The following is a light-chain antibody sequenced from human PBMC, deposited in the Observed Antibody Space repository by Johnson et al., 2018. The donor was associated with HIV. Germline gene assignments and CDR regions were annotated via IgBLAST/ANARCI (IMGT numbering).Light chain of an antibody. Sequence: QSVLTQPPSVSAAPGQKVTISCSGSSSNIGNNYVSWYQQLPGTAPKLLIYEKNKRPSGIPDRFSASKSGTSATLDITVLQTGDEADYYCGTWDSSLSFYVFGTGTQVTVL. V-gene: IGLV1-51*02. CDR1: SSNIGNNY. CDR2: EKN. CDR3: GTWDSSLSFYV. J-gene: IGLJ1*01.